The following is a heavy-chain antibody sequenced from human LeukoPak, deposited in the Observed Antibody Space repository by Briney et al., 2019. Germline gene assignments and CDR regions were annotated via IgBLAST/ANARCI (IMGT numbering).Heavy chain of an antibody. V-gene: IGHV4-38-2*02. J-gene: IGHJ4*02. D-gene: IGHD3-10*01. CDR1: GYSISSGYY. Sequence: SETLSLTCTVSGYSISSGYYWGWIRPPPGKGLEWIGSIYHSGSTYYNPSLKSRVTISVDTSKNQFSLKLSSVTAADTAVYYCARVVDTMVRGVIITNGFDYWGQGTLVTVSS. CDR2: IYHSGST. CDR3: ARVVDTMVRGVIITNGFDY.